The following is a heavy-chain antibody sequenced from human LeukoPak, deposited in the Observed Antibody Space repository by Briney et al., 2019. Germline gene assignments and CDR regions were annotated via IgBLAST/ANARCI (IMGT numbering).Heavy chain of an antibody. CDR3: ARDRVAPTVTNWFDP. V-gene: IGHV4-39*02. CDR1: GGSISSSSYY. J-gene: IGHJ5*02. CDR2: IYYSGST. D-gene: IGHD2-15*01. Sequence: PSETLSLTCTVSGGSISSSSYYWGWIRQPPGKGLEWIGSIYYSGSTYYNPSLKSRVTISVDTSKNQFSLKLSSVTAADTAVYYCARDRVAPTVTNWFDPWGQGTLVTVSS.